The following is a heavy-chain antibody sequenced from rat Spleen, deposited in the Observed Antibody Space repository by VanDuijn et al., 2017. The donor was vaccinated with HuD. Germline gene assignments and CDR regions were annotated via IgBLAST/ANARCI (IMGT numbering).Heavy chain of an antibody. Sequence: EVQLVESGGGLVQPGRSMKLSCAASGFTFSSFAMAWVRQAPTKGLEWVASITYDGGNTYYRDSVKGRFTISRDNAKSTLYLQMDSLRSEDTATYYCARHNSGYYVMDAWGQGASVTVSS. CDR3: ARHNSGYYVMDA. D-gene: IGHD4-3*01. CDR2: ITYDGGNT. J-gene: IGHJ4*01. CDR1: GFTFSSFA. V-gene: IGHV5-25*01.